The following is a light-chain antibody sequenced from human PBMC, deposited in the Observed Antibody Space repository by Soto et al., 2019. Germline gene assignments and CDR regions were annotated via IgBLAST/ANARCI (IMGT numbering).Light chain of an antibody. CDR3: QQYNQWPLT. CDR1: KSVSSN. Sequence: EIVMTQSPATLSVSPGERATLSCRASKSVSSNLAWYQQKLGQAPRLLIYDASTRATGIPARFSGSGSGTEFTLTISSLQSEDFAVYYCQQYNQWPLTFGGGTKVEIK. CDR2: DAS. J-gene: IGKJ4*01. V-gene: IGKV3-15*01.